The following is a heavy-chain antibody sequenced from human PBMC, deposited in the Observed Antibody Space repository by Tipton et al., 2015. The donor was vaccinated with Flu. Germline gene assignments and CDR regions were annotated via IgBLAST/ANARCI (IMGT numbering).Heavy chain of an antibody. D-gene: IGHD3-10*01. CDR2: ISWNSDNM. J-gene: IGHJ4*02. V-gene: IGHV3-9*01. CDR3: VKDIRETMVRGLEFYN. Sequence: QLVQSGGGLVQPGRSLRLSRAASGFRFEENAMHWVRQAPGKGLEWVSGISWNSDNMGYADSVRGRFTISRDNAKNSLYLEMNSLRGEDTAFYYCVKDIRETMVRGLEFYNWGQGTLVTVSS. CDR1: GFRFEENA.